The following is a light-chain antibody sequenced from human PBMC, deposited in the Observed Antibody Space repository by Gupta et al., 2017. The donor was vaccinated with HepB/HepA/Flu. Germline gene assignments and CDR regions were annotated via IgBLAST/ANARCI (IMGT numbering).Light chain of an antibody. CDR1: RSNIGAGYG. J-gene: IGLJ2*01. CDR3: QSYDSSLNVV. V-gene: IGLV1-40*01. CDR2: GHS. Sequence: QPVLTQLPSLSGDPGKRATISCTGNRSNIGAGYGVHWYQQLPGTAPKLLIYGHSNRPSGVPDRFSGSRSGASASLAITGLQAEDEADYYCQSYDSSLNVVFGGGTKLTVL.